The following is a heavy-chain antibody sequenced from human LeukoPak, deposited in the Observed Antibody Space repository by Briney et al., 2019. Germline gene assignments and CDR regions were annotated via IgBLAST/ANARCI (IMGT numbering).Heavy chain of an antibody. CDR2: IYYSGST. V-gene: IGHV4-39*01. D-gene: IGHD2-15*01. CDR1: GGSISSSSSY. J-gene: IGHJ5*02. Sequence: SETLSLTCTVSGGSISSSSSYWGWIRQPPGKGLEWIGSIYYSGSTYYNPSLKSRVTISVDTSKNQFSLKLSSVTAADTAVYYCARHVRYCSGGSCYLDWFDPWGQGTLVTVS. CDR3: ARHVRYCSGGSCYLDWFDP.